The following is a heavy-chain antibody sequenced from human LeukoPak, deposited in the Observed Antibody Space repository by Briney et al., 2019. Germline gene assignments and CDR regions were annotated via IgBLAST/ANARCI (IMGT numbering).Heavy chain of an antibody. V-gene: IGHV3-7*01. CDR1: GFTFSSYW. J-gene: IGHJ6*03. CDR3: AKDDFYSSRSGSSYFHYMDV. CDR2: INQDGSEK. D-gene: IGHD6-13*01. Sequence: PGGSLRLSCAASGFTFSSYWMSWVRQAPGKGLEWVANINQDGSEKYYVDSVKGRFTISRDNSKNTMYLQMNSLRVEDTGVYYCAKDDFYSSRSGSSYFHYMDVWGKGTTVTISS.